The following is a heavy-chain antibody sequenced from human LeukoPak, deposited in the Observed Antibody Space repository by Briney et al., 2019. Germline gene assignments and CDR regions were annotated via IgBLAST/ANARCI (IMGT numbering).Heavy chain of an antibody. Sequence: SETLSLTCAVYGGSFSGYYWSWIRQPPGKGLEWIGEINHSGSTNYNPSLKSRVTISVDTSKNQFSLKLSSVTAADTAVYYCAAAARLANWATLSFDYWGQGTLVTVSS. J-gene: IGHJ4*02. V-gene: IGHV4-34*01. CDR1: GGSFSGYY. CDR3: AAAARLANWATLSFDY. D-gene: IGHD7-27*01. CDR2: INHSGST.